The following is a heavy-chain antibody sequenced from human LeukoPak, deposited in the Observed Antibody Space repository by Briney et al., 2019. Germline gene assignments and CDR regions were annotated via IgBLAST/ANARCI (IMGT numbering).Heavy chain of an antibody. CDR1: GLTFSSYC. CDR3: ARGGGLDV. CDR2: INHNGNVN. V-gene: IGHV3-7*03. D-gene: IGHD3-16*01. Sequence: QSGGSLRLSCAASGLTFSSYCMNWARQAPGKGLEWVASINHNGNVNYYVDSVKGRFTISRDNAKNSLYLQMSNLRAEDTAVYFCARGGGLDVWGQGATVTVSS. J-gene: IGHJ6*02.